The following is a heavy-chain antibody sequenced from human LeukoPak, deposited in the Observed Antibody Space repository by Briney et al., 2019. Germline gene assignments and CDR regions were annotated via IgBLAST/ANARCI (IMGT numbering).Heavy chain of an antibody. CDR2: ISGSGGST. V-gene: IGHV3-23*01. D-gene: IGHD6-19*01. Sequence: PGGSLRLSCAASGFTFSSYAMSWVRQAPGKGLEWVSAISGSGGSTYYADSVKGRFTISRDNSKNTLYLQMNSLRAEDTAVYYCAKDLEEAVAGTWGYWGQGTLVTVSS. CDR3: AKDLEEAVAGTWGY. J-gene: IGHJ4*02. CDR1: GFTFSSYA.